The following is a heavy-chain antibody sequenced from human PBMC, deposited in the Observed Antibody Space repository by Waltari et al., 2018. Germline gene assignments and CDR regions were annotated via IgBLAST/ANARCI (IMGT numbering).Heavy chain of an antibody. J-gene: IGHJ3*01. CDR3: ATYIGASVGTAAFDV. CDR2: ISYSGTT. D-gene: IGHD5-12*01. V-gene: IGHV4-39*01. CDR1: GVFITSNRHY. Sequence: QLQLQESGPRLVTPSETLSITCSGPGVFITSNRHYCAWIRQSPGQGLEWIGTISYSGTTYISPSLKSRVSVSRDTSKNQVSLTLGSVTAADMAVYYCATYIGASVGTAAFDVWGQGTMVTVSS.